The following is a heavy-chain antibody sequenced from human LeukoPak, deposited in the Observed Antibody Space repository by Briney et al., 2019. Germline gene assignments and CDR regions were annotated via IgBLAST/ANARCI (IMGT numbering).Heavy chain of an antibody. CDR3: SRSGENWFDP. CDR2: INPNSGNT. D-gene: IGHD3-10*01. CDR1: GYTFTSYD. J-gene: IGHJ5*02. Sequence: ASVKVSCKTSGYTFTSYDINWVRQATGQGLEWMGWINPNSGNTAYAQKFQVRITMTRNTSISTAYMELSSLRSEDPAVNYCSRSGENWFDPWGQGTLVTVSS. V-gene: IGHV1-8*01.